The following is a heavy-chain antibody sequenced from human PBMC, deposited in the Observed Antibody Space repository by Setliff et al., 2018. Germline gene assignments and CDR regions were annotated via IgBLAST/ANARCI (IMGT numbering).Heavy chain of an antibody. J-gene: IGHJ6*04. Sequence: SETLSLTCTVSGGSMSRYYWGWIRQPPGKGLEWIGYIYYSGSTNYNPSLKSRVTISLDTSKNQFSLKLTSVTAADTAVYYCARVVGAKVNYMDVWGKGTTVTVS. D-gene: IGHD1-26*01. CDR3: ARVVGAKVNYMDV. CDR2: IYYSGST. CDR1: GGSMSRYY. V-gene: IGHV4-59*01.